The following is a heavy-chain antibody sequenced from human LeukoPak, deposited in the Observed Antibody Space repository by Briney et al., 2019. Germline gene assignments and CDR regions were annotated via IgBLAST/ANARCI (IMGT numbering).Heavy chain of an antibody. D-gene: IGHD4-23*01. J-gene: IGHJ6*02. V-gene: IGHV3-15*01. CDR1: GFTFSDAW. CDR2: IRSVAAGGTT. CDR3: AKWQTVVTPKPQRSKLYYYYYGMDV. Sequence: PGGSLRLSCAASGFTFSDAWMSWVRQAPGKGLEWVGRIRSVAAGGTTEYAAPVEGRFIISRDDSKHTLSLQMNSLRAEDTAVYYCAKWQTVVTPKPQRSKLYYYYYGMDVWGQGTTVTVSS.